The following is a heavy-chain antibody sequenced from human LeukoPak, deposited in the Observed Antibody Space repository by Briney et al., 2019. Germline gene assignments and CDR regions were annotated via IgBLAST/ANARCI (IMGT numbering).Heavy chain of an antibody. CDR3: ARWIAVAGTSTDFDY. D-gene: IGHD6-19*01. V-gene: IGHV3-7*01. J-gene: IGHJ4*02. Sequence: GGSLRLSCAASGFTFSNYWMNWVRQAPGKGLEWVAIIKQDGSEKYYVDSVKGRFTISRDNAKNSLYLQMNSLRAEDTAVYYCARWIAVAGTSTDFDYWGQGALVTVSS. CDR2: IKQDGSEK. CDR1: GFTFSNYW.